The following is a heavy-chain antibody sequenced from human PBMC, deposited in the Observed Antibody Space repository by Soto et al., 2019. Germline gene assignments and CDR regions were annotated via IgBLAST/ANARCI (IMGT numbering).Heavy chain of an antibody. CDR3: ARDSGARYFDWSYYFDY. CDR2: ISSSGSTI. Sequence: GGSLRLSCAASGFTFNDYYRSWIRQAPGKGLEWVSYISSSGSTIYYADSVKGRFTISRDNARNSLYLQMNSLRAEDTAVYYCARDSGARYFDWSYYFDYWGQGTLVTVSS. V-gene: IGHV3-11*01. J-gene: IGHJ4*02. CDR1: GFTFNDYY. D-gene: IGHD3-9*01.